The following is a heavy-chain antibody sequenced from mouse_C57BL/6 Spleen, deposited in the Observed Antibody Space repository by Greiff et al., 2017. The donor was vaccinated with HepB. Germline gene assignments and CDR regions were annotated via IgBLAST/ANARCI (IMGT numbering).Heavy chain of an antibody. CDR1: GYSFTGYY. D-gene: IGHD1-1*01. CDR3: ARGPTVVAEPYYAMDY. V-gene: IGHV1-31*01. J-gene: IGHJ4*01. Sequence: EVQLQQSGPELVKPGASVKISCKASGYSFTGYYMHWVKQSHGNILDWIGYIYHYNGVSSYNQKFKGKATLTVDKSSSTAYMELRSLTSEDSAVYYCARGPTVVAEPYYAMDYWGQGTSVTVSS. CDR2: IYHYNGVS.